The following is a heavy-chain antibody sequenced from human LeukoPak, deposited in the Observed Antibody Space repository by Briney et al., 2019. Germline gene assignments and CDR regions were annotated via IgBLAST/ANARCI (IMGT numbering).Heavy chain of an antibody. V-gene: IGHV3-23*01. CDR3: AKDETAKKTMIVAY. Sequence: PGGSLRLSCAASGFTFSSYGMSWVRQAPGKGLEWVSAISGSGGSTYYADSVKGRFTISRDNSKNTLYLQMNSLRAEDTAVYYCAKDETAKKTMIVAYWGQGTLVTVSS. J-gene: IGHJ4*02. CDR1: GFTFSSYG. D-gene: IGHD3-22*01. CDR2: ISGSGGST.